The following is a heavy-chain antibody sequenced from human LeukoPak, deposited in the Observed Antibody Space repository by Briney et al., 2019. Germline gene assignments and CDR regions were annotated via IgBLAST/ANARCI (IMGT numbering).Heavy chain of an antibody. CDR2: IVVGSGNT. J-gene: IGHJ1*01. CDR1: GFTFTSSA. Sequence: GASVKVSCKASGFTFTSSAMRWVRQARGQRLEWIGWIVVGSGNTNYAQKFQERVTIIRDMSTSTAYMELSSLRSEDTAVYYCAASPLGLRYFDIHRPFQHWGQGTLVTVSS. V-gene: IGHV1-58*02. D-gene: IGHD3-9*01. CDR3: AASPLGLRYFDIHRPFQH.